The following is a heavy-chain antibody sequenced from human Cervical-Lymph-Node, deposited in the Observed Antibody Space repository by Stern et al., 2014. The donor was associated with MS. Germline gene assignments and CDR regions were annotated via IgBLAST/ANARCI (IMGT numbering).Heavy chain of an antibody. D-gene: IGHD2-15*01. Sequence: SGPTLVKPTQTLTLTCTLSGFSLTTAGVGVGWIRQPPGKALQWLALIYWDDDKLYSPSLKNRLTITKDTSKNQVVLTMTNVDPVDTATYYCAHSRVKYCRGGTCYSSLFDYWGQGTLLTVSS. V-gene: IGHV2-5*02. CDR3: AHSRVKYCRGGTCYSSLFDY. J-gene: IGHJ4*02. CDR2: IYWDDDK. CDR1: GFSLTTAGVG.